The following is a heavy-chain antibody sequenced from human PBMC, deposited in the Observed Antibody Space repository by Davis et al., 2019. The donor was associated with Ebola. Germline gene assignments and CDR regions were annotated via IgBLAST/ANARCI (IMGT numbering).Heavy chain of an antibody. J-gene: IGHJ4*02. Sequence: GESLKISCAASGFTFSDYWMHWVRQAPGKGLVWVSYIDGDGSGSSYADSVKGRFTISRDNAKNSLFLQVNSLRAEDTALYYCARAGNYASPHHFDYWGQGSLVTVSS. CDR1: GFTFSDYW. CDR2: IDGDGSGS. D-gene: IGHD1-7*01. V-gene: IGHV3-74*01. CDR3: ARAGNYASPHHFDY.